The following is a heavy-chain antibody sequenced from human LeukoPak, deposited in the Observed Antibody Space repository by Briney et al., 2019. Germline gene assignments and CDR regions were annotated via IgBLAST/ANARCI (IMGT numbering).Heavy chain of an antibody. D-gene: IGHD5-18*01. CDR2: IYYSGST. Sequence: PSETLSLTCTVSGGSISSYYWSWIRQPPGKGLEWIGYIYYSGSTNYNPSLKSRVTISVDTSKNQFSLKLSSVTAADTAVYYCARDQSWIQSPGYFDLWGRGTLVTVSS. J-gene: IGHJ2*01. CDR1: GGSISSYY. V-gene: IGHV4-59*01. CDR3: ARDQSWIQSPGYFDL.